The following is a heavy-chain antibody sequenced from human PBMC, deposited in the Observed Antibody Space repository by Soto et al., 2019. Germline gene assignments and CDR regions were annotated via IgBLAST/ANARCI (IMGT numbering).Heavy chain of an antibody. Sequence: TSETLSLTCTVSGGSISSYYWSWIRQPPGKGLEWIGYIYYSGSTNYNPSLKSRVTISVDTSKNQFSLKLSSVTAADTAVYYCARVYCGGDCYSGTPDTYFDYWGQGTLVTVSS. J-gene: IGHJ4*02. CDR3: ARVYCGGDCYSGTPDTYFDY. CDR1: GGSISSYY. V-gene: IGHV4-59*01. CDR2: IYYSGST. D-gene: IGHD2-21*02.